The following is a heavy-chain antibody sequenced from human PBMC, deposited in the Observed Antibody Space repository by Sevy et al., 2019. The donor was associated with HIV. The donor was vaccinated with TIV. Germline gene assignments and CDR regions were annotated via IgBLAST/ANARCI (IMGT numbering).Heavy chain of an antibody. CDR2: IYGSAGVT. Sequence: GGSLRLSCAASGITFSVYAMNWVRQAPGKGLDWVSTIYGSAGVTYYAGSVKGRFTISRANSENTLFLQMNNLRAEDTAGYYCAGGRFDSTGSFDAFDIWGRGTLVTVSS. CDR1: GITFSVYA. CDR3: AGGRFDSTGSFDAFDI. D-gene: IGHD3-22*01. J-gene: IGHJ3*02. V-gene: IGHV3-23*01.